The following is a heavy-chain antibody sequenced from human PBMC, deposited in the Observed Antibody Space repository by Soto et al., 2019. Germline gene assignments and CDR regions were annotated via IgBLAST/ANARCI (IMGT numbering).Heavy chain of an antibody. CDR2: INHSGST. Sequence: SETLSLTCAVYGGSFSGYYWSWIRQPPGKGLEWIGEINHSGSTNYNPSLRSRVTISVDTSKNQFSLKLSSVTAADTAVYYCARVRSDWGGSGSYYNPLYYFDYWGQGTLVTVSS. CDR3: ARVRSDWGGSGSYYNPLYYFDY. D-gene: IGHD3-10*01. J-gene: IGHJ4*02. V-gene: IGHV4-34*01. CDR1: GGSFSGYY.